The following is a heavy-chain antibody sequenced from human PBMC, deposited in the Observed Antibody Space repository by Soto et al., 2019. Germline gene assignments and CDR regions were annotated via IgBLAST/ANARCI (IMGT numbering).Heavy chain of an antibody. D-gene: IGHD1-26*01. Sequence: AASVKVSCKVSGYTLTELSVHWVRQAPGKGLEWMGGFDPEDGETIYAQKFQGRVTMTEDTSTDTAYMELSSLRSEDTAVYYCATDRAQLGSYYGVGFDYWGQGTLVTVSS. V-gene: IGHV1-24*01. J-gene: IGHJ4*02. CDR3: ATDRAQLGSYYGVGFDY. CDR2: FDPEDGET. CDR1: GYTLTELS.